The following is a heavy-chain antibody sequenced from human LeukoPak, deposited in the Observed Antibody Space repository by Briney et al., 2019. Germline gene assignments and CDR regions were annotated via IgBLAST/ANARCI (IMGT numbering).Heavy chain of an antibody. Sequence: SETLSLTCTVSGGSISSYYWNWIRQPPGKGLEWIGEINHSGSTNYNPSLKSRVTISVDTSKNQFSMRLSSVTAADTAVYYCASGPRRAVGTLWNWGQGTLVTVSS. J-gene: IGHJ4*02. V-gene: IGHV4-34*01. CDR3: ASGPRRAVGTLWN. CDR1: GGSISSYY. CDR2: INHSGST. D-gene: IGHD3-3*01.